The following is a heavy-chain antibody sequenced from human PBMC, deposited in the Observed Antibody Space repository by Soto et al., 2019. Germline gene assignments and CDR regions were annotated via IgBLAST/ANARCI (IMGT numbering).Heavy chain of an antibody. CDR3: AIDVSTAAGTDAFDI. CDR1: GFTVSSNY. D-gene: IGHD6-13*01. CDR2: IYSGGST. J-gene: IGHJ3*02. Sequence: GGSLRLSCAASGFTVSSNYMSWVRQAPWKGLEWVSVIYSGGSTYYADSVKGRFTISGDNSKNTLYLQMNSLRAEDTAVYYCAIDVSTAAGTDAFDIWGQGTMVTVSS. V-gene: IGHV3-66*01.